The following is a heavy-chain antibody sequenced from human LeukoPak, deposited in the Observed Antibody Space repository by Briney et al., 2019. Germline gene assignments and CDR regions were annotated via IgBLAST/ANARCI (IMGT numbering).Heavy chain of an antibody. D-gene: IGHD3-16*01. Sequence: QPGGSLRLSCAASGFTFSSYAMHWVRQAPGKGLEWVAVISYDGSNKYYADSVKGRFTISRDNSKNTLYLQMNSLRAEDTAVYYCARMEGDWGQGTLVTVSS. V-gene: IGHV3-30*04. CDR1: GFTFSSYA. CDR2: ISYDGSNK. CDR3: ARMEGD. J-gene: IGHJ4*02.